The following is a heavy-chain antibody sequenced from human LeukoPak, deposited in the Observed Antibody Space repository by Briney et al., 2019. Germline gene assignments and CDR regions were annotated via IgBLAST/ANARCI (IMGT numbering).Heavy chain of an antibody. CDR3: ASMATRYYFDY. Sequence: GWSLRLSCAASGFTFSSYAMHWVRQAPGKGLEWVAVISYDGSNKYYADSVKGRFTISRDNSKNTLYLQMNSLRAEDTAVYYCASMATRYYFDYWGQGTLVTVSS. J-gene: IGHJ4*02. CDR1: GFTFSSYA. D-gene: IGHD5-12*01. CDR2: ISYDGSNK. V-gene: IGHV3-30*04.